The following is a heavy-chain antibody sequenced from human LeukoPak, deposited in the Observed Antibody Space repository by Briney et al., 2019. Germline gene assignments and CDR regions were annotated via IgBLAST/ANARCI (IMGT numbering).Heavy chain of an antibody. CDR3: ARTGGGDCYSFDCGMDV. D-gene: IGHD2-21*02. Sequence: ASVKVSCKASGGTFSSYAISWVRQAPGQGLEWMGGIIPIFGTANYAQKFQGRVTITADESTSTAYMELSSLRSEDTAVYYCARTGGGDCYSFDCGMDVWGQGTTVTVSS. CDR1: GGTFSSYA. J-gene: IGHJ6*02. V-gene: IGHV1-69*13. CDR2: IIPIFGTA.